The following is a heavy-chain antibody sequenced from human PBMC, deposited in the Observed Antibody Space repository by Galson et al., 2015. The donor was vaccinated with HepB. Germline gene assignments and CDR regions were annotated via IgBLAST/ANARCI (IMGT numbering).Heavy chain of an antibody. Sequence: SLRLSCAASGFTFSSCAMNWVRQASGKGLEWVSVISNRGGSTYYADSVKGRFTISRDNSKNTLYLQMNSLRAEDTAVYYCAKTRVFGVVIPFFDYWGQGTLVTVSS. D-gene: IGHD3-3*01. CDR2: ISNRGGST. CDR1: GFTFSSCA. J-gene: IGHJ4*02. CDR3: AKTRVFGVVIPFFDY. V-gene: IGHV3-23*01.